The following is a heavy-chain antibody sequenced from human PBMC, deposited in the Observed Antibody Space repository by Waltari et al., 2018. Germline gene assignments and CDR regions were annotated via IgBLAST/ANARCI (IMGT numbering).Heavy chain of an antibody. CDR1: GFTFSSYA. J-gene: IGHJ4*02. D-gene: IGHD6-13*01. CDR2: ISGSCGST. CDR3: AKEETPGIAAAPFDY. V-gene: IGHV3-23*04. Sequence: EVQLVESGGGLVQPGGSLRLSCAASGFTFSSYAMSWVRQAPGKGLEWVSAISGSCGSTDYADSVKGRLTISRDNSKNTLYLQMNSLRAEDTAVYYCAKEETPGIAAAPFDYWGQGTLVTVSS.